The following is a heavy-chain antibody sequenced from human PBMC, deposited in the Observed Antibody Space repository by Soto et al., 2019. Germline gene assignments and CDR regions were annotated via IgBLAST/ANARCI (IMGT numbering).Heavy chain of an antibody. D-gene: IGHD2-2*01. J-gene: IGHJ6*02. CDR2: ISSSGSTI. CDR1: GFTFSSYE. CDR3: ARYCSSTSCYPPLYYYYGMDV. Sequence: GGSLRLSCAASGFTFSSYEMNWVRQAPGKGLEWVSYISSSGSTIYYADSVKGRFTISRDNAKNSLYLQMNSLRAEDTAVYYCARYCSSTSCYPPLYYYYGMDVWGQGTTVTV. V-gene: IGHV3-48*03.